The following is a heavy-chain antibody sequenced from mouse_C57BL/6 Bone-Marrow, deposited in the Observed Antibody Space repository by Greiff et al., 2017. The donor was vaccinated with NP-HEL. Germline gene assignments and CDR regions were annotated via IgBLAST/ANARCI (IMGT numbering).Heavy chain of an antibody. CDR3: ARWRREHGNFDC. CDR1: GYTFTSYW. V-gene: IGHV1-53*01. CDR2: INPSNGGT. J-gene: IGHJ2*01. Sequence: QVQLQQSGTELVKPGASVKLSCKASGYTFTSYWMHWVKQRPGQGLEWIGNINPSNGGTNYNEKFKSKATLTVDKSSSTAYMQLSNLTSEDSAVYYCARWRREHGNFDCWGQGTTLTVSS.